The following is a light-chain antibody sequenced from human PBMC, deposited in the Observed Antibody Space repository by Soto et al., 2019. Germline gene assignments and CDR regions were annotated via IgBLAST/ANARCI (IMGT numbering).Light chain of an antibody. Sequence: EIVLTQSPGTLSLSPGERATLSCRASQSVSSNYLAWYQQKPGQAPRPLIYGASSRATGIPDRFSGNEAGTDFTLTISRLESEDFAVYYCQQYGSSPWTFGQGTKVDIK. J-gene: IGKJ1*01. CDR2: GAS. V-gene: IGKV3-20*01. CDR3: QQYGSSPWT. CDR1: QSVSSNY.